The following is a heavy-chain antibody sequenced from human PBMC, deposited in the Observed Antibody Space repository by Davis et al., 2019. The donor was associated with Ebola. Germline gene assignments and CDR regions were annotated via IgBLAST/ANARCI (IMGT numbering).Heavy chain of an antibody. CDR3: ARARGSSSSGAFDV. CDR2: IIPVFGTP. D-gene: IGHD6-6*01. Sequence: AASVKVSCKASGGIISAYAFSWVRQAPGQGLEWMGWIIPVFGTPNYAQKFQGRVTITTDESTNTAYMELSSLRSDDTAVYYCARARGSSSSGAFDVWGQGTTVTVSS. CDR1: GGIISAYA. J-gene: IGHJ6*02. V-gene: IGHV1-69*05.